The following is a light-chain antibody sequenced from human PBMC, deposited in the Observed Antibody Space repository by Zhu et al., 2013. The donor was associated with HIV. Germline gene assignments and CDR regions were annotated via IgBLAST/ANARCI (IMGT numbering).Light chain of an antibody. CDR2: EVT. CDR3: WSYAGSNTLV. Sequence: QSALTQPASMSGSPGQSITISCTGTSSDVGTYNLVSWYQHHPDKAPKLILYEVTKRPSGVSDRFSGSKSGNTASLTISGLQAEDEAHYYCWSYAGSNTLVFGGGTKVTVL. CDR1: SSDVGTYNL. J-gene: IGLJ2*01. V-gene: IGLV2-23*02.